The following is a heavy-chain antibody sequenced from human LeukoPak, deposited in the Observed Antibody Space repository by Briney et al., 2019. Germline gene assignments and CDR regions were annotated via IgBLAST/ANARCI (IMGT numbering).Heavy chain of an antibody. CDR1: GFTFSDSW. Sequence: GGSLRLSCGASGFTFSDSWMSWVRQAPGKGLEWVANMNQDGSEKAYVDSVKGRFAISRDNARNSLYLQMSSLRAEDTAVYYCATYTHWVAGDVWGQGTTVTVSS. CDR2: MNQDGSEK. CDR3: ATYTHWVAGDV. J-gene: IGHJ6*02. D-gene: IGHD3-16*01. V-gene: IGHV3-7*01.